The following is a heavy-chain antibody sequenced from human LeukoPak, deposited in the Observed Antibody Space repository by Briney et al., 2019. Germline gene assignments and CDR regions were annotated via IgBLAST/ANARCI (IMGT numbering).Heavy chain of an antibody. V-gene: IGHV3-48*03. CDR1: GFTFSSYE. CDR3: ARDPSSGWRLYYFDY. Sequence: GGSLRLSCAASGFTFSSYEMNWVRQAPGKGLEWVSYISSSGSTIYYADSVKGRFTISRDNAKNSLYLQMNSLRAEDTAVYYCARDPSSGWRLYYFDYWGQGTLVTVSS. J-gene: IGHJ4*02. D-gene: IGHD6-25*01. CDR2: ISSSGSTI.